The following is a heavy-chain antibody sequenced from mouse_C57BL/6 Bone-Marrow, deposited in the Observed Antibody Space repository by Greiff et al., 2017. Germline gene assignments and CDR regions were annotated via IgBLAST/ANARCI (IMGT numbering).Heavy chain of an antibody. Sequence: QVQLQQSGAELARPGASVKLSCKASGYTFTSYGISWVKQRTGQGLEWIGEIYPRSGNTYYNEKFKGKATLTADKSSSTAYMELRSLTSEDSAVYFCARDHYYGSRGFAYWGQGTLVTVSA. J-gene: IGHJ3*01. CDR3: ARDHYYGSRGFAY. D-gene: IGHD1-1*01. CDR2: IYPRSGNT. CDR1: GYTFTSYG. V-gene: IGHV1-81*01.